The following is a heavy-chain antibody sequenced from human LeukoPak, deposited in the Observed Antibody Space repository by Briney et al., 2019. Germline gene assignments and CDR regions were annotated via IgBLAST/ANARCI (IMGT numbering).Heavy chain of an antibody. J-gene: IGHJ2*01. CDR1: GFTFSSYG. Sequence: GGSLRLSCAASGFTFSSYGMSWVRQAPGKGLNWVSAISGGGDRTFYADSVKGRFTISRDNSENTLDLQMKSLRAEDTAIYYCAKGRACDSSGNPYWHFDLWGRGTLVTVSS. V-gene: IGHV3-23*01. CDR2: ISGGGDRT. CDR3: AKGRACDSSGNPYWHFDL. D-gene: IGHD3-22*01.